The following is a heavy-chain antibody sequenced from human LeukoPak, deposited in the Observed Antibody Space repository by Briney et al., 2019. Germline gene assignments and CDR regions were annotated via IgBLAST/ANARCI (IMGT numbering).Heavy chain of an antibody. V-gene: IGHV1-18*01. CDR3: ARQYYYDSSGYYYH. J-gene: IGHJ5*02. CDR1: GYTFTSYG. CDR2: ISAYNGNT. Sequence: WASVKVSCKASGYTFTSYGISWVRHAPGQGLEWMGWISAYNGNTNYAQKLQGRVTMTTDTSTSTAYMELRSLRSDDTAVYYCARQYYYDSSGYYYHWGQGTLVTVSS. D-gene: IGHD3-22*01.